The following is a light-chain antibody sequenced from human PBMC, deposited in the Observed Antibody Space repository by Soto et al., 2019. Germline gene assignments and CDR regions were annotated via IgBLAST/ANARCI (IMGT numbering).Light chain of an antibody. CDR2: WAS. Sequence: DIVMTQSPDSLAVSLGERATINCKSSQSISYSSNNRNQLAWYQQKPGQPPKLLFYWASTRESGVPDRFSGSESGTDFTLIISSLQAEDVAVYYCQKYHSPPYTFGQGTKLEI. V-gene: IGKV4-1*01. CDR3: QKYHSPPYT. CDR1: QSISYSSNNRNQ. J-gene: IGKJ2*01.